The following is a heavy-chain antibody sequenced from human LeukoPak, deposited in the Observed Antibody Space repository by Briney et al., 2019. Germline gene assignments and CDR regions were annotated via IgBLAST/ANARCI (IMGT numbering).Heavy chain of an antibody. CDR1: GGSISSGDYY. V-gene: IGHV4-30-4*01. Sequence: PSEILSLTCTVSGGSISSGDYYWSWIRQPPGKGLEWIGYIYYSGSTYYNPSLKSRVTISVDTSKNQFSLELSSVTAADTAVYYCARDLSTDSNYAYGMDVWGQGTTVTVSS. J-gene: IGHJ6*02. CDR3: ARDLSTDSNYAYGMDV. CDR2: IYYSGST. D-gene: IGHD4-11*01.